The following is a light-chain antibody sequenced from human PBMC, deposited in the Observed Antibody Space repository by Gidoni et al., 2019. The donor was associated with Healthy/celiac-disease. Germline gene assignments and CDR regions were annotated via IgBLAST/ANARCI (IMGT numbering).Light chain of an antibody. Sequence: EIVLTQSPATLSLSPGERATLSCRASQGFSSYLAWYQQKPGQAPRLLIYDASNRATGIPARFSGSGSGTDFTLTISSLEPEDFAVYYCQQRSNWMYTFGQXTKLEIK. J-gene: IGKJ2*01. V-gene: IGKV3-11*01. CDR2: DAS. CDR1: QGFSSY. CDR3: QQRSNWMYT.